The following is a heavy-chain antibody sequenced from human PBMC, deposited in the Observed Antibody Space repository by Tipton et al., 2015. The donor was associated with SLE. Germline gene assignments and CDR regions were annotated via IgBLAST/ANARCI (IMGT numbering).Heavy chain of an antibody. CDR3: AKIPSSYYGMDV. V-gene: IGHV4-39*07. CDR1: GGSISSSSYY. J-gene: IGHJ6*02. CDR2: INHSGST. Sequence: TLSLTCTVSGGSISSSSYYWSWIRQPPGKGLEWIGEINHSGSTNYNPSLKSRVTISVDASKNQFSLKLSSVTAADTAVYYCAKIPSSYYGMDVWGQGTTVTVSS. D-gene: IGHD2-2*01.